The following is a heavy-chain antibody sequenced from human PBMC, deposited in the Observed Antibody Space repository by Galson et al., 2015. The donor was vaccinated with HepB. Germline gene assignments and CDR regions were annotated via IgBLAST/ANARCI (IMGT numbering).Heavy chain of an antibody. CDR1: GFTFSNFA. CDR2: ISYDESNK. J-gene: IGHJ6*02. V-gene: IGHV3-30*04. Sequence: SLRLSCAASGFTFSNFAIHWVRQAPGKGLEWVAVISYDESNKYYADSVRGRFTISRDNSKNTLYLQMNSLRGEDTAVYYCARASMVRGVITSYYYYYGMDVWGQGTTVTVSS. CDR3: ARASMVRGVITSYYYYYGMDV. D-gene: IGHD3-10*01.